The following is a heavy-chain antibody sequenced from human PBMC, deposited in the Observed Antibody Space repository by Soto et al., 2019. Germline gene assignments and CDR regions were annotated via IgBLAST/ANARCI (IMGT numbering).Heavy chain of an antibody. CDR3: ARDLLDIVVVPAAPPGMDV. CDR1: GGSVSSGSYY. D-gene: IGHD2-2*03. Sequence: PSETLSLTCTVSGGSVSSGSYYLSWIRHPPGKGLEWIGHIYYSGSTNYNPSLKSRVTISVDTSKNQFSLKLSSVTAADTAVYYCARDLLDIVVVPAAPPGMDVWGKGTTVT. J-gene: IGHJ6*04. CDR2: IYYSGST. V-gene: IGHV4-61*01.